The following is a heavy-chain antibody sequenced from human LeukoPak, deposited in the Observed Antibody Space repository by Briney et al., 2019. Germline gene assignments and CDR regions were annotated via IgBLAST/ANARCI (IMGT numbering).Heavy chain of an antibody. D-gene: IGHD5/OR15-5a*01. V-gene: IGHV3-48*03. Sequence: GGSLRLSCAASGFTFSSYEMNWVRQAPGKGLEWVSYISSSGSSIYYADSVKGRFTISRDKAKNSLFLQMNSLRAEDTAVYHCARSTPNYGMDVWGQGTTVTVSS. CDR1: GFTFSSYE. CDR3: ARSTPNYGMDV. J-gene: IGHJ6*02. CDR2: ISSSGSSI.